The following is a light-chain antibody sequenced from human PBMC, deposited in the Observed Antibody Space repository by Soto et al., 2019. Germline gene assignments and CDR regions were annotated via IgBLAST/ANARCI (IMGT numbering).Light chain of an antibody. V-gene: IGKV2-28*01. CDR1: QSLLHSNGYNY. CDR3: MQDLQTWP. J-gene: IGKJ1*01. CDR2: LGS. Sequence: DIVMTQSPLSLPVTPGEPASISCRSSQSLLHSNGYNYLDWYLQKPGQSPQLLIYLGSNRSSGVPDRFSGSGSGTDFTLTISSVEAEDVGVYYCMQDLQTWPFGQGTKVDIX.